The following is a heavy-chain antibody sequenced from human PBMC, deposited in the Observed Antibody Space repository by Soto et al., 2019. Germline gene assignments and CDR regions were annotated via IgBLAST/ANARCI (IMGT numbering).Heavy chain of an antibody. Sequence: QVQLDESGPGLVQPSQTLSLSCTVSGASVSTGVYYWTWIRQHPGRGLEWIGYIDNSGSTYYNPSLTGRVDLSVATSKNQFSLNLQSLTAADTAFYYCAGAVSDFDVRRYRTSYFDQWGQGLLVTVSS. V-gene: IGHV4-31*03. CDR3: AGAVSDFDVRRYRTSYFDQ. J-gene: IGHJ4*02. D-gene: IGHD3-10*02. CDR1: GASVSTGVYY. CDR2: IDNSGST.